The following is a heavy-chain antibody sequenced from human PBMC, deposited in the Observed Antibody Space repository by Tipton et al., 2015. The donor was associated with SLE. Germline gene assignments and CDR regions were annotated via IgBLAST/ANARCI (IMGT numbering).Heavy chain of an antibody. V-gene: IGHV4-39*01. CDR2: IYYSGST. CDR3: APSIAARPRDWYFDL. D-gene: IGHD6-6*01. J-gene: IGHJ2*01. Sequence: TLSLTCTVSGGSISSSSYYWGWIRQPPGKGLEWIGSIYYSGSTYYNPSLKSRVTISVHTSTNRFSLKLSSVTAADTAVYYCAPSIAARPRDWYFDLWGRGTLVTVSS. CDR1: GGSISSSSYY.